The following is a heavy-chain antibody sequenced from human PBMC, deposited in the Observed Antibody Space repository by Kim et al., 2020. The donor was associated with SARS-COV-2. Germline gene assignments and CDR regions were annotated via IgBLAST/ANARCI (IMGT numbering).Heavy chain of an antibody. J-gene: IGHJ6*02. CDR2: YAT. Sequence: YATAYAASVKGRFTISRDDSKNTAYLQMNSLKTEDTAVYYCVAYGDYVDVWGQGTTVTVSS. D-gene: IGHD4-17*01. CDR3: VAYGDYVDV. V-gene: IGHV3-73*01.